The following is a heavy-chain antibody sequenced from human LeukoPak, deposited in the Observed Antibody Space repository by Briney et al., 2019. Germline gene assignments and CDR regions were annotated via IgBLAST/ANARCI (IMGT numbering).Heavy chain of an antibody. CDR1: GFTFCIYS. CDR3: ARDYDFWSGSELDI. J-gene: IGHJ3*02. D-gene: IGHD3-3*01. V-gene: IGHV3-21*01. CDR2: ISSSSSYI. Sequence: GGYLTLYCAASGFTFCIYSLNWLRQAPGKGLEWVSSISSSSSYIYYADSVKGRFIISRDNAKNSLYLQMNSLRAEDTAVYYCARDYDFWSGSELDIWGQGTMVTVSS.